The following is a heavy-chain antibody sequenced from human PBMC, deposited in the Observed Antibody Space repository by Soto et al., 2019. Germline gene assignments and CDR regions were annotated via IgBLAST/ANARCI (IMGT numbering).Heavy chain of an antibody. CDR1: GGSFSGYY. Sequence: SETLSLTCAVYGGSFSGYYWSWIRQPPGKGLEWIGEINHSGSTNYNPSLKSRVTISVDTSKNQFSLKLSSVTAADTAVYYCARITSYYRPPYYFDYWGQGTLVTVSS. J-gene: IGHJ4*02. CDR3: ARITSYYRPPYYFDY. D-gene: IGHD3-9*01. V-gene: IGHV4-34*01. CDR2: INHSGST.